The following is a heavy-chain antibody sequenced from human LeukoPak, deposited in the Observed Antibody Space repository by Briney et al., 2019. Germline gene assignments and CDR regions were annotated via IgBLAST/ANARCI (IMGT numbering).Heavy chain of an antibody. CDR2: INPNSGGT. CDR3: AREERFGEFGFDY. Sequence: ASVKVSCKASGYTFTGYYMHWVRQAPGQGREWMGWINPNSGGTNYAQKFQGWVTMTRDTSISTAYMELSRLRSDDTAVYYCAREERFGEFGFDYWGQGTLVTVSS. J-gene: IGHJ4*02. V-gene: IGHV1-2*04. CDR1: GYTFTGYY. D-gene: IGHD3-10*01.